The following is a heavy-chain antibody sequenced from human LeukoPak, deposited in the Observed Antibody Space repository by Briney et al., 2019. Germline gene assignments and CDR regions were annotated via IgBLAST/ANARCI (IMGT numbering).Heavy chain of an antibody. V-gene: IGHV1-69*05. D-gene: IGHD2-2*01. J-gene: IGHJ3*02. CDR2: IIPIFGTA. Sequence: ASAKVSCKASGGTFSSYAISWVRQAPGQGLEWMGRIIPIFGTANYAQKFQGRVTITTDESTSTAYMELSSLRSEDTAVYYCARGTLDAFDIWGQGTMVTVSS. CDR3: ARGTLDAFDI. CDR1: GGTFSSYA.